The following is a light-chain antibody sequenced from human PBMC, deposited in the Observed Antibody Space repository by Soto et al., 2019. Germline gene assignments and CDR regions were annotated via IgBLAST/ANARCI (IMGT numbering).Light chain of an antibody. CDR3: QQYGATPGT. CDR2: GAS. V-gene: IGKV3-20*01. CDR1: QSVTNSY. J-gene: IGKJ1*01. Sequence: EIVLTQSPDTLSLSPGERVTLSCRASQSVTNSYLAWYQQKPGQGPRLLIHGASSRATGTPDRFSGSGSGTHFTLTISRLEPEDFAVYYCQQYGATPGTFGQGTKLDIK.